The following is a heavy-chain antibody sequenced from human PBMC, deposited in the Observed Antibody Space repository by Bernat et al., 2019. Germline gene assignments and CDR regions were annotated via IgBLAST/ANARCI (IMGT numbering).Heavy chain of an antibody. CDR3: TSLYCSTTRCYDS. CDR1: GFTFNSYS. CDR2: ISGDGTTT. D-gene: IGHD2-2*01. V-gene: IGHV3-74*01. Sequence: EVQLVESGGGLVQPGESLRLSCAASGFTFNSYSMHWVRQAPGKGLMSVSRISGDGTTTNYADSVKGRFTISRDNAKNTLYLQMNSLRADDTAVYYCTSLYCSTTRCYDSWGQGTLVTVSS. J-gene: IGHJ4*02.